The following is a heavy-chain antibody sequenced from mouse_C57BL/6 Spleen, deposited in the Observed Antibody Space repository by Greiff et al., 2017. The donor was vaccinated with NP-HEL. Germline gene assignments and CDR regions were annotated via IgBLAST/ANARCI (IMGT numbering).Heavy chain of an antibody. Sequence: VQLQQSGAELVRPGTSVKVSCKASGYAFTNYLIEWVKQRPGQGLEWIGVINPGSGGTNYNEKFKGKATLTADKSSSTAYMQLSSLTSEDSAVYFGARVDDYDDGSYFDYWGQGTTLTVSS. CDR3: ARVDDYDDGSYFDY. V-gene: IGHV1-54*01. CDR2: INPGSGGT. J-gene: IGHJ2*01. D-gene: IGHD2-4*01. CDR1: GYAFTNYL.